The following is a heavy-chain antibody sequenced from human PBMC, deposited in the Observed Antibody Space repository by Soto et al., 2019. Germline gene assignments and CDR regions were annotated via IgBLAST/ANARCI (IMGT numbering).Heavy chain of an antibody. D-gene: IGHD3-10*01. V-gene: IGHV3-23*01. CDR1: GFTFSSYA. CDR3: AKFAPTLWFGELWNYLDY. J-gene: IGHJ4*02. CDR2: ISGSGGST. Sequence: TGGSLRLSCAASGFTFSSYAMSWVRQAPGKGLEWVSAISGSGGSTYYADSVKGRFTISRDNSKNTLYLQMNSLRAEDTAVYYWAKFAPTLWFGELWNYLDYWAQGPLVTVPQ.